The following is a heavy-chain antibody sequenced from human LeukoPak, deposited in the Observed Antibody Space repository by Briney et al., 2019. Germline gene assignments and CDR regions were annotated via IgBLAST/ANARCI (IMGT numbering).Heavy chain of an antibody. CDR3: ARAPTNDFWSAYYDY. J-gene: IGHJ4*02. V-gene: IGHV1-18*01. D-gene: IGHD3-3*01. CDR2: ISAYNGNT. CDR1: GYTLTSYG. Sequence: ASVKVSCKASGYTLTSYGISWVRQAPGQGLEWMGWISAYNGNTNYAQKVQGRVTMTTDTSTSTAYMELRSLRSDDTAVYYCARAPTNDFWSAYYDYWGQGTLVTVSS.